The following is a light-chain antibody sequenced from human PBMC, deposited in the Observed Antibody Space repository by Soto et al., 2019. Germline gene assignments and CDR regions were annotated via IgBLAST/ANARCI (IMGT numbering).Light chain of an antibody. V-gene: IGLV1-40*01. CDR3: QSDDSSLSGSV. Sequence: QSALTQPPSVSGAPGQRVTISCTGSSSNIGAGYDVHWYQQLPGTAPKLLIYGNSNRPSGVPDRFSGSKSGTSASLAITGLQAEDEADYYCQSDDSSLSGSVFGTGTKVTVL. J-gene: IGLJ1*01. CDR2: GNS. CDR1: SSNIGAGYD.